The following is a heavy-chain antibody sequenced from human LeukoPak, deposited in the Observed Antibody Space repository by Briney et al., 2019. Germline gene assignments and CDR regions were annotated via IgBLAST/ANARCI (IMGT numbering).Heavy chain of an antibody. CDR3: ARGDDSGYDHRGLDY. D-gene: IGHD5-12*01. Sequence: SETLSLTCTVSGGSIRNSYYHWGWIRQPPGKGLEWIGRIYYSGSTYYNPSLKSRVTISVDTSKNQFSLKLSSVTAADTAVYYCARGDDSGYDHRGLDYWGQGTLVTVSS. V-gene: IGHV4-39*07. CDR2: IYYSGST. CDR1: GGSIRNSYYH. J-gene: IGHJ4*02.